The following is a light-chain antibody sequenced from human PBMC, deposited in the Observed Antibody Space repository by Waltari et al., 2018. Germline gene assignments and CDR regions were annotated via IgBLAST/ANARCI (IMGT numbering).Light chain of an antibody. J-gene: IGLJ1*01. CDR1: SSDICTYNY. CDR2: EVR. CDR3: SSYAGNNKDV. V-gene: IGLV2-8*01. Sequence: QSALTQPPSASGSPGQSVTISCTGTSSDICTYNYVSWYQQPPGKAPKLVIYEVRKCPAGVPYRFAGSKAGNTAALTGSGLQAEDEADYYCSSYAGNNKDVFGTGTKVTVL.